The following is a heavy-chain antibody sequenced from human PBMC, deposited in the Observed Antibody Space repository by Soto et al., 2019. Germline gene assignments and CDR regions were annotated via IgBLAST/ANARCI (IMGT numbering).Heavy chain of an antibody. V-gene: IGHV3-21*01. Sequence: GGSRRLSCAASGFILSTYSMNWVRQAPGKGLEWVSSISSSSAYIFYTDSVKGRFTISRDNAKNLLYLQMNTLRAEDTAVYYCARCGCQDRGGYDYWGQGAQVTVSS. CDR2: ISSSSAYI. D-gene: IGHD2-15*01. CDR1: GFILSTYS. J-gene: IGHJ4*02. CDR3: ARCGCQDRGGYDY.